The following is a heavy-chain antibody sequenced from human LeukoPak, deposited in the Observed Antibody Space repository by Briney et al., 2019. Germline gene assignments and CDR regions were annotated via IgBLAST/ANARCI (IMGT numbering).Heavy chain of an antibody. CDR2: INPNTGGT. J-gene: IGHJ6*03. V-gene: IGHV1-2*02. Sequence: ASVKVSCKASGYNFTGYYLHWVRQAPGQGLEWMGWINPNTGGTNYAQKFQGRVTMTRDTSISTAYMELSRLRSDDTAVYYCARFYSGYGNYYYHMDVCGKGTTVTVSS. CDR1: GYNFTGYY. CDR3: ARFYSGYGNYYYHMDV. D-gene: IGHD5-12*01.